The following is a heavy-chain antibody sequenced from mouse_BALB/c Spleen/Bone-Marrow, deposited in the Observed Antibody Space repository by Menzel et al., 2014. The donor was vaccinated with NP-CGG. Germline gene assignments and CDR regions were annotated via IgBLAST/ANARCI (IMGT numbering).Heavy chain of an antibody. CDR1: GYSFXGYF. D-gene: IGHD1-1*01. CDR3: GRGAYYYGSSYYFDY. CDR2: INPYNGDT. V-gene: IGHV1-37*01. Sequence: VQLKQSGPELVKPGASVKISCKASGYSFXGYFMNWVKQSHGKSLEWIGRINPYNGDTFYNQKFKGKATLTVDKSSSTAHMELLSLTSEDSAVYYCGRGAYYYGSSYYFDYWGQGTTLTVSS. J-gene: IGHJ2*01.